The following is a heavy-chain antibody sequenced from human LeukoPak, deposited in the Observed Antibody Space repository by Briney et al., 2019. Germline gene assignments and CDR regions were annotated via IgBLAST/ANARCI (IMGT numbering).Heavy chain of an antibody. CDR1: GYSFTSHY. Sequence: ASVKVSCKASGYSFTSHYMHWVRQAPGQGLEWMGLINPRGTATRYAESLQGRLTLTRDLSTSTAYMELRSLRSDDTAVYYCARQNNGDYDYWGQGTLVTVSS. V-gene: IGHV1-46*01. J-gene: IGHJ4*02. D-gene: IGHD4-17*01. CDR3: ARQNNGDYDY. CDR2: INPRGTAT.